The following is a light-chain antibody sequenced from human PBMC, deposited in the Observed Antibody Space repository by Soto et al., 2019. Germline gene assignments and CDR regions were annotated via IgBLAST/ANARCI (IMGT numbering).Light chain of an antibody. CDR1: TGAVTSGSF. CDR2: STG. CDR3: SSYTSSSTLVV. V-gene: IGLV7-43*01. Sequence: QAVVTQEPSLTVSPGGTVTLTCASSTGAVTSGSFPNWFQQKPGQPPTSLIFSTGNRHSWTPARFTGFLLGGKAALTLSDARPEDEADYYCSSYTSSSTLVVFGGGTKLTVL. J-gene: IGLJ2*01.